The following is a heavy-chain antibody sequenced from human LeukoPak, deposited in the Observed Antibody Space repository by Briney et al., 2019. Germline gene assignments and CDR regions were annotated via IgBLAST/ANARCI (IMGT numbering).Heavy chain of an antibody. CDR1: GFTFSSYG. V-gene: IGHV3-33*01. Sequence: WGVLRLSCAASGFTFSSYGMHWVRQAPGKGLEWVAVIWYDGSNKYYADSVKGRFTISRGNSKNTLYLQMNSLRAEDTAVYYCARDQGITMIVVADYWGQGTLVTVSS. D-gene: IGHD3-22*01. J-gene: IGHJ4*02. CDR3: ARDQGITMIVVADY. CDR2: IWYDGSNK.